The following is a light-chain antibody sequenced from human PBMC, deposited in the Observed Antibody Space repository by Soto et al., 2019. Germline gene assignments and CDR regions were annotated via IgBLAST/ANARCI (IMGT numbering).Light chain of an antibody. J-gene: IGKJ1*01. CDR2: GAS. CDR1: QNVLSN. CDR3: QQCGSSPWT. V-gene: IGKV3-15*01. Sequence: EIVMTQSPVTLSVSPGERATLSCRASQNVLSNLAWYQQKPGHSPRLLIYGASARATGIPASFSGSGPGTEFTLTISSLKSEDFAVYYCQQCGSSPWTFGQGTKVDIK.